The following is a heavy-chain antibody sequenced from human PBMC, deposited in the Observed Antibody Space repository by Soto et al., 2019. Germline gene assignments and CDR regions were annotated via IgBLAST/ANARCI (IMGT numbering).Heavy chain of an antibody. CDR1: GFTFNNYA. CDR3: AKGRGGSGSLTPRVDF. CDR2: ISGGGATT. Sequence: EVQLLESGGGLVQPGGSLRLSCAASGFTFNNYAMTWVRQAPGKGLELVSAISGGGATTSYADSVKGRFTVSRDGSKNTLYLQMSSLRAADTALYYCAKGRGGSGSLTPRVDFWGQGTLVTVSS. D-gene: IGHD3-10*01. J-gene: IGHJ4*02. V-gene: IGHV3-23*01.